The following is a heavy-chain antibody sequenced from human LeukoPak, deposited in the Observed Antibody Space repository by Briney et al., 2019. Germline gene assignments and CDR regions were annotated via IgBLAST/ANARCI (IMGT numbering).Heavy chain of an antibody. J-gene: IGHJ4*02. CDR3: ARQQEVSGYFDY. CDR2: INPNSGVT. CDR1: GYTFTSYG. Sequence: ASVKVSCKASGYTFTSYGISWVRQAPGQGLEWMGWINPNSGVTNYAQNFQGRVSMTRDTSISTAYMELSRLRSDDTAVYYCARQQEVSGYFDYWGQGTLVTVSS. D-gene: IGHD3-16*02. V-gene: IGHV1-2*02.